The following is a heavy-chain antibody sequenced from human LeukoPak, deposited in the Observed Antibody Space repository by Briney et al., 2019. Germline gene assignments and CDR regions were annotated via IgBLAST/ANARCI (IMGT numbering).Heavy chain of an antibody. J-gene: IGHJ6*02. Sequence: SVKVSCKASGGTFSSYAISWVRQAPGQGLEWMGGIIPIFGTANYAQKFQGRVTITADESTSTAYMELSSLRSEDTAVYYCARDTHYYGSGGYDLYGMDVWGQGTTVTVSS. CDR3: ARDTHYYGSGGYDLYGMDV. CDR2: IIPIFGTA. V-gene: IGHV1-69*13. D-gene: IGHD3-10*01. CDR1: GGTFSSYA.